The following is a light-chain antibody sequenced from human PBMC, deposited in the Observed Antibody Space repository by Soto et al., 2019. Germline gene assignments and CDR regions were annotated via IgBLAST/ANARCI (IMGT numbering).Light chain of an antibody. V-gene: IGLV1-47*01. J-gene: IGLJ2*01. CDR1: SSKIGSYY. CDR2: RNN. CDR3: AAWDGSLSAVV. Sequence: QFVLTQAPSASRAPGPRVPISCSGSSSKIGSYYVYWYQQLPGTAPKLLIYRNNQRPSGVPDRLSGSKSGTSASLAISGLRSEDEANYYCAAWDGSLSAVVFGGGTQLTVL.